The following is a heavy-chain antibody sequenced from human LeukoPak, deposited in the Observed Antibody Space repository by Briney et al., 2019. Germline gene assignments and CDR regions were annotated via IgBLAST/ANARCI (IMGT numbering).Heavy chain of an antibody. CDR3: AKDRGYCSGSSCYHFDY. CDR2: ISGGST. D-gene: IGHD2-15*01. J-gene: IGHJ4*02. CDR1: GGSISSSNW. Sequence: ETLSLTCAVSGGSISSSNWWSWVRQAPGKGLEWVSVISGGSTYYADSVKGRFTISRDNSNNTLYLHLNSLRAEDTAVYYCAKDRGYCSGSSCYHFDYWGQGALVTVSS. V-gene: IGHV3-53*01.